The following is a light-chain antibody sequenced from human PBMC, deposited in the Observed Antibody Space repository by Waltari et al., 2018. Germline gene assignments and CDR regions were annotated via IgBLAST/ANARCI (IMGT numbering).Light chain of an antibody. Sequence: EIVLTQSPGTLSLSPGERATLSCRASQSLSISLAWYQQKPGRAPRLFIYHASSRATGVPDRFSGSGSGTDFSLTISRLEPEDFAVYYCQHYVSLPVTFGQGTKVEIK. CDR2: HAS. J-gene: IGKJ1*01. CDR3: QHYVSLPVT. V-gene: IGKV3-20*01. CDR1: QSLSIS.